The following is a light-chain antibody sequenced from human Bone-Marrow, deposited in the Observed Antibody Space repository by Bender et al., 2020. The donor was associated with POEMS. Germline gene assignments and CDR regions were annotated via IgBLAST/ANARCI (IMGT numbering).Light chain of an antibody. CDR3: SSYTSSSTVV. CDR2: EVS. J-gene: IGLJ2*01. V-gene: IGLV2-14*01. Sequence: QSALTQPASVSGSPGQSITIYCTGTSSDVGRYNYVSWYQQHPGKAPKLMIYEVSKRPSGVPDRFSGSKSGNTASLTISGLQAEDEADYYCSSYTSSSTVVFGGGTKLTVL. CDR1: SSDVGRYNY.